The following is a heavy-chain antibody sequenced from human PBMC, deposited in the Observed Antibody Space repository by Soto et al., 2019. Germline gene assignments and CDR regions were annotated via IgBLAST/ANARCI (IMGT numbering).Heavy chain of an antibody. CDR2: ISHDGNNK. CDR1: GFTFSTYG. Sequence: QVQLVESGGGVVQPGRSLRLSCAASGFTFSTYGMHWVRQAPGKGLEWVAVISHDGNNKYYADSVKGRFTISRDNSKNTLYLQMNSLRAEDTALYYCAKVEGSHYDFWSGPDYWGQGTLVSVSS. V-gene: IGHV3-30*18. CDR3: AKVEGSHYDFWSGPDY. D-gene: IGHD3-3*01. J-gene: IGHJ4*02.